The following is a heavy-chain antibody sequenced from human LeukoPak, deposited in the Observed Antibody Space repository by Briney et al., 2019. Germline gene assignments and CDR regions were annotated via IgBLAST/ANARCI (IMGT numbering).Heavy chain of an antibody. J-gene: IGHJ4*02. CDR2: IIPIFGTA. CDR1: GGTFSSYA. D-gene: IGHD5-12*01. V-gene: IGHV1-69*13. CDR3: ARAEGGYDPSHFDY. Sequence: GASVKVSCKASGGTFSSYAISWVRQAPGQGLEWMGGIIPIFGTANYAQKFQGRVTITADESTSTAYMELSSLRSEDTAVYYCARAEGGYDPSHFDYWGQGTLVTVSS.